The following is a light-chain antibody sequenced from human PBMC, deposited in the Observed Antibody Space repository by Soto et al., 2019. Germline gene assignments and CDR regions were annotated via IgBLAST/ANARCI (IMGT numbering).Light chain of an antibody. CDR3: QQRNDWPPDIP. Sequence: EVVLTQSPATLSLSPGESATLSCRASQSVRHYLALYQQKPGQAPRLLIYDASNRAAGIPARFTGSGSGTDFTLTISSLEPEDFALYFCQQRNDWPPDIPFGPGKKVDIK. CDR1: QSVRHY. V-gene: IGKV3-11*01. CDR2: DAS. J-gene: IGKJ3*01.